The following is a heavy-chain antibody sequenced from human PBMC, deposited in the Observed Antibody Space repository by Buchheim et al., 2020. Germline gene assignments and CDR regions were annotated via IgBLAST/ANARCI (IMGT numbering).Heavy chain of an antibody. CDR3: ARGTRDYYGMDV. J-gene: IGHJ6*02. Sequence: EVQPVESGGGLVQPGGSLRLSCAASGFTFSSYWMTWVRQAPGKGLEWVANIKEDGSEGYYVDSVKGRFTISRDNAMNSLFLQMSSLRAEDTAVYYCARGTRDYYGMDVWGQGTT. CDR2: IKEDGSEG. CDR1: GFTFSSYW. V-gene: IGHV3-7*01.